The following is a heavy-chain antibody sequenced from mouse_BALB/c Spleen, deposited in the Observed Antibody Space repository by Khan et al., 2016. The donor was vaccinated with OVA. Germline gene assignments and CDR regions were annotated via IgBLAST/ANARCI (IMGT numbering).Heavy chain of an antibody. Sequence: EVQLQESGPGLVKPSQSLSLTCTVAGYSITSGYGWNWIRQFPGNKLEWMGYISYSGSTNYNPSLKSRISITRDTSKNQFFLKLNSVTTEDLATYTCPRTARIQYWRQGTTLTVSS. V-gene: IGHV3-2*02. CDR3: PRTARIQY. CDR2: ISYSGST. CDR1: GYSITSGYG. J-gene: IGHJ2*01. D-gene: IGHD1-2*01.